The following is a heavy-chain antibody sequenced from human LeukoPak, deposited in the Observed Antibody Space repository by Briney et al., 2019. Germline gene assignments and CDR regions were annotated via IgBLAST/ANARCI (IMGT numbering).Heavy chain of an antibody. Sequence: QPGGSLRLSCAASGFTFSSYAMSWVRQAPGKGLEWVSAISGSGGSTYYTDSVKGRFTISRDNSRDTLYLQMNSLRAGDTAVYYCAKSVSGYDPLGLYYYYMDVWGKGTTVTVSS. D-gene: IGHD5-12*01. V-gene: IGHV3-23*01. CDR1: GFTFSSYA. CDR3: AKSVSGYDPLGLYYYYMDV. CDR2: ISGSGGST. J-gene: IGHJ6*03.